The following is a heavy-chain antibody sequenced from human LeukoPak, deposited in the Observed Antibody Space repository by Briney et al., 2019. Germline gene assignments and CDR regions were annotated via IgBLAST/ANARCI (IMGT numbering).Heavy chain of an antibody. Sequence: ASVKVSCKASGYTFTGYYMHWVRQAPGQGLEWMGWINPNSGGTNYAQKFQGRVTMTRDTSISTAYMELSRLRSDDTAVYYCARVDIVATRAFDYWGQGTLVTVSS. CDR3: ARVDIVATRAFDY. V-gene: IGHV1-2*02. CDR1: GYTFTGYY. J-gene: IGHJ4*02. CDR2: INPNSGGT. D-gene: IGHD5-12*01.